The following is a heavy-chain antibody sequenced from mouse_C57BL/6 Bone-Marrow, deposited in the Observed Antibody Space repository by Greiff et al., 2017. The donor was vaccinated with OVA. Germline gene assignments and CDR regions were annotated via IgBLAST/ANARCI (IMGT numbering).Heavy chain of an antibody. J-gene: IGHJ1*03. Sequence: QVQLQQPGAELVKPGASVKLSCKASGYTFTSYWMHWVKQRPGQGLEWIGMIHPNSCSTNYNEKFKSKATLTVDKSSSTAYMQLSSLTSEDSAVYYCASYYGSSRYWYFDVWGTGTTVTVSS. CDR2: IHPNSCST. D-gene: IGHD1-1*01. CDR1: GYTFTSYW. V-gene: IGHV1-64*01. CDR3: ASYYGSSRYWYFDV.